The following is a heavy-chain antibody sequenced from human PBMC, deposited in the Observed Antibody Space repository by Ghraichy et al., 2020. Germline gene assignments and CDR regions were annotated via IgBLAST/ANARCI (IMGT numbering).Heavy chain of an antibody. Sequence: SQTLSLTCTVSGGSISSYYWSWIRQPPGKGLEWIGYIYYSGSTNYNPSLKSRVTISVDKSKNQFSLKLSSVTAADTAVYYCARGAYGDPSDYWGQGTLVTVSS. CDR3: ARGAYGDPSDY. CDR2: IYYSGST. V-gene: IGHV4-59*01. D-gene: IGHD4-17*01. CDR1: GGSISSYY. J-gene: IGHJ4*02.